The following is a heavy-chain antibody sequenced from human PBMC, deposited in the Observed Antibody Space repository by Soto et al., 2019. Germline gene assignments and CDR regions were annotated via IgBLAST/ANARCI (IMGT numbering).Heavy chain of an antibody. CDR2: IYHSGST. CDR3: ASSYYDSSGSALRD. Sequence: QLQLQESGSGLVKPSQTLSLTCAVSGGSISIGGYSWSWIRQPPGKGLEWIGYIYHSGSTYYNPSLKSRVTISVDRSKNQFSMKLSSVTAADTAVYYCASSYYDSSGSALRDWGQCTLVTVSS. D-gene: IGHD3-22*01. V-gene: IGHV4-30-2*01. J-gene: IGHJ1*01. CDR1: GGSISIGGYS.